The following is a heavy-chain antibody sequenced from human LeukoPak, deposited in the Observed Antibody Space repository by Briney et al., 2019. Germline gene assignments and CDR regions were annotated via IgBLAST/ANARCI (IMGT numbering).Heavy chain of an antibody. D-gene: IGHD1-14*01. Sequence: ASVKVSCKASRYTFTGYYMHWVRPAPGQGLEWMGWINPNSGGTNSAQKFQGRVTMTRDTSISTAYMELSRLRSDNKAVYYCAREFRGLRGNLRPTSRGGVSYYMDVWGKGTTVTVSS. CDR3: AREFRGLRGNLRPTSRGGVSYYMDV. CDR2: INPNSGGT. V-gene: IGHV1-2*02. CDR1: RYTFTGYY. J-gene: IGHJ6*03.